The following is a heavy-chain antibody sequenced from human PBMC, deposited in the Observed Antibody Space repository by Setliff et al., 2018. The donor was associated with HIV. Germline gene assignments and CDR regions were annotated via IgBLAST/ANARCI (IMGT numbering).Heavy chain of an antibody. D-gene: IGHD5-18*01. J-gene: IGHJ4*02. CDR2: IYYSGST. CDR3: GRRDGYSYGFYFDY. Sequence: SETLSLTCTVSGGSISSSTYYWGWIRQPPGKGLEWIGTIYYSGSTYYNPSLKSRLTISVDTSKNQFSLKLSSVTAADTAVYYCGRRDGYSYGFYFDYWGQGTLVTVSS. V-gene: IGHV4-39*01. CDR1: GGSISSSTYY.